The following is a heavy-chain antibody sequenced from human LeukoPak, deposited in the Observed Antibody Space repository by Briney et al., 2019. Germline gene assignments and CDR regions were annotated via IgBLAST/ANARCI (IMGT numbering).Heavy chain of an antibody. CDR3: ARRRPDSSGQIDY. D-gene: IGHD3-22*01. Sequence: HGESLKISCEGSGYSFTSYWIGWVRQMPGKGLEWMGIICPGDSDTRYSPSFQGQVTISADKSISTAYLQWSSLKASDTAMYYCARRRPDSSGQIDYWGQGTLVTVSS. CDR2: ICPGDSDT. J-gene: IGHJ4*02. CDR1: GYSFTSYW. V-gene: IGHV5-51*01.